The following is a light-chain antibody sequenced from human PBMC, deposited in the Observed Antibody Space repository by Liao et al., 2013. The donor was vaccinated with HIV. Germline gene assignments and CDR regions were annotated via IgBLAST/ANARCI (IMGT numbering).Light chain of an antibody. CDR1: NVGSKT. Sequence: SYELTQAPSVSVAPEETARITCGGNNVGSKTVHWYQQKPGQSPVLIISYDSERPAGIPERFSGSNSGDTATLTISRVEAGDEADYFCQTWDNSNMIFGGGTKLTVL. J-gene: IGLJ2*01. CDR2: YDS. CDR3: QTWDNSNMI. V-gene: IGLV3-21*01.